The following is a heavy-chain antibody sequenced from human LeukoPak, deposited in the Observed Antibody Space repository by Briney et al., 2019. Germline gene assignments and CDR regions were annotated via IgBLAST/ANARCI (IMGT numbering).Heavy chain of an antibody. CDR3: ARERRTSYMDV. J-gene: IGHJ6*03. Sequence: GGSLRLSCAASGFTFSDYYMSWIRQAPGKGLEWVSYISSSGSTIYYADSVKGRFTISRDNAKNTLYLQMNSLRAEDTAVYYCARERRTSYMDVWGKGTTVTVSS. CDR2: ISSSGSTI. V-gene: IGHV3-11*01. CDR1: GFTFSDYY. D-gene: IGHD6-25*01.